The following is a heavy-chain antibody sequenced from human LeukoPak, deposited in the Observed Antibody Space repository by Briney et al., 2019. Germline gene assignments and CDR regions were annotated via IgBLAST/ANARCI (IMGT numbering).Heavy chain of an antibody. V-gene: IGHV4-59*01. CDR3: ARDRPGGAVASWIPDY. CDR1: GGSINNYY. D-gene: IGHD3-16*01. Sequence: SETLTLTCSVSGGSINNYYWSWIRQPPGKRLEWIGSVCHSGNTDYNPSLRSRVTISVDMSKNHFSLKVTSVTAADTAIYYCARDRPGGAVASWIPDYWGQGILVTVSS. CDR2: VCHSGNT. J-gene: IGHJ4*02.